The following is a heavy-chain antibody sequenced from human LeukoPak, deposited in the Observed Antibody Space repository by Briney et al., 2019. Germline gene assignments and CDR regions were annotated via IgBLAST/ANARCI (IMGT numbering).Heavy chain of an antibody. CDR2: INEGGSVT. CDR1: GFTFSTAW. Sequence: GGSLRLSCAPSGFTFSTAWMTWVRQAPGKGLEWLGNINEGGSVTNYVDSVRGRFSISRDNAKNTMYLQMSSPRVEDTAVYYCARDHHFGALDYWGQGTLVTVSS. D-gene: IGHD1-26*01. CDR3: ARDHHFGALDY. J-gene: IGHJ4*02. V-gene: IGHV3-7*01.